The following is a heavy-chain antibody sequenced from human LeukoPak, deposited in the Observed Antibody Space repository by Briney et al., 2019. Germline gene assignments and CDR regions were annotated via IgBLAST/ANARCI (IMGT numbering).Heavy chain of an antibody. CDR1: GGSISRYY. D-gene: IGHD5-12*01. Sequence: SETLSLTCTVSGGSISRYYWSWTRQPPGKGLEWIGYIYYSGSNNYNPSLKSRVTISVDTSKNQFSLKLSSVTAADTAVYYCARHDAYSGYAIDVDYFDYWGQGTLVTVSS. CDR2: IYYSGSN. J-gene: IGHJ4*02. V-gene: IGHV4-59*08. CDR3: ARHDAYSGYAIDVDYFDY.